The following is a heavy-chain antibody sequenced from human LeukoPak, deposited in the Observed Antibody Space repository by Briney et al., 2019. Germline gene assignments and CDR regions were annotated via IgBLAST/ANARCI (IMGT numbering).Heavy chain of an antibody. J-gene: IGHJ4*02. D-gene: IGHD5-18*01. Sequence: GGSLRLSCAASGFTFSNHWMRWVRQAPGKGLMWVSRINRDGSRTDYADSVKGRFTISRDDAKNTLYLQVNSLRAEDTAVYFCARGGSDTAMAHDYWGQGTLVTVSS. CDR3: ARGGSDTAMAHDY. CDR2: INRDGSRT. V-gene: IGHV3-74*01. CDR1: GFTFSNHW.